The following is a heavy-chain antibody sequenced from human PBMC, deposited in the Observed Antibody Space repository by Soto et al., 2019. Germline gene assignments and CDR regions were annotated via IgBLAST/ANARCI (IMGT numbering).Heavy chain of an antibody. V-gene: IGHV4-39*01. Sequence: QLQLQESGPGLVKPSETLSLTCAVSGGSITTSSHYWGWVRQPPGKGLEWIGSIYYSGTTYYNPSLKSRVTISVDTSKNQFSLKLSSVTAADTAVFYCARQGVGYGSGTYRPFDIWGQGTMVTVSS. CDR1: GGSITTSSHY. J-gene: IGHJ3*02. CDR3: ARQGVGYGSGTYRPFDI. D-gene: IGHD3-10*01. CDR2: IYYSGTT.